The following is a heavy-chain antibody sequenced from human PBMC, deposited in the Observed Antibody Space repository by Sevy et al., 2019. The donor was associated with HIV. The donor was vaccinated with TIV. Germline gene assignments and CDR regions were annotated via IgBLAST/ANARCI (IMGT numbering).Heavy chain of an antibody. CDR2: IYHSGST. CDR3: ARGAMVRGVTIFDY. CDR1: GGSISSGGYS. Sequence: SETLSLTCAVSGGSISSGGYSWSWIRQPPGKGLEWIGYIYHSGSTYYNPSLTSRVTISVDRSMNQFSLKLSSVTAADTAVYYCARGAMVRGVTIFDYWGQGTLVTVSS. V-gene: IGHV4-30-2*01. J-gene: IGHJ4*02. D-gene: IGHD3-10*01.